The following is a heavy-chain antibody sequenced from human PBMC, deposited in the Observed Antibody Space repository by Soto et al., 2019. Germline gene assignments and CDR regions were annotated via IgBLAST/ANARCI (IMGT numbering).Heavy chain of an antibody. Sequence: VQLVESGGGLVKPGGSLRLSCAASGFIFSDYYMNWIRQTPGKGPEWLSYISGSGDTIYYADSVKGRFTISRDNAKNSLFLQMNSLRAEDTAVYYCARPYCTSTSCYSAFNIWGQGTLVTVSS. D-gene: IGHD2-2*01. CDR1: GFIFSDYY. CDR3: ARPYCTSTSCYSAFNI. V-gene: IGHV3-11*01. J-gene: IGHJ3*02. CDR2: ISGSGDTI.